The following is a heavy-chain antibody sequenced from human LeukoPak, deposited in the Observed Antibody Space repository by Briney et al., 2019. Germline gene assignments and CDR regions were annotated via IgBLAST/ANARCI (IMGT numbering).Heavy chain of an antibody. J-gene: IGHJ3*02. D-gene: IGHD2-21*02. Sequence: GASVKVSCKASGYTFISYGISWVRQAPGQGLEWMGWISAYNGNTNYAQKLQGRVTMTTDTSTSTAYMELRSLRSDDTAVYYCAGREESCGGDCFAFDIWGQGTMVTVSS. V-gene: IGHV1-18*01. CDR3: AGREESCGGDCFAFDI. CDR2: ISAYNGNT. CDR1: GYTFISYG.